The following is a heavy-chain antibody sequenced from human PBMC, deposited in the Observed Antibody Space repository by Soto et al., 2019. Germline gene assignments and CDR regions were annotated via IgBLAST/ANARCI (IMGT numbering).Heavy chain of an antibody. D-gene: IGHD6-19*01. Sequence: APVKVSCKASGGTFSSYAISWVRQAPGQGLEWMGGIIPIFGTANYAQKFQGRVTITADKSTSTAYMELSSLRSEDTAVYYCARDLAVAGTFPETPLDYWGQGTLVTVSS. J-gene: IGHJ4*02. V-gene: IGHV1-69*06. CDR3: ARDLAVAGTFPETPLDY. CDR1: GGTFSSYA. CDR2: IIPIFGTA.